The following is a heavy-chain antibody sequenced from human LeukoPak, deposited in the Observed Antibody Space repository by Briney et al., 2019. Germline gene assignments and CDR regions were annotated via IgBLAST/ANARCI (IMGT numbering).Heavy chain of an antibody. CDR1: GFTFSTYW. V-gene: IGHV3-7*01. CDR3: AREWANIVGPTITFDY. J-gene: IGHJ4*02. Sequence: GGSLRLSCAASGFTFSTYWMSWVRQAPGKGLEWVANIKQDGSEKYYVDSVKGRFTISRDNAKNSLYLQLNSLRAEDTAVYYCAREWANIVGPTITFDYWGQGTLVTVSS. CDR2: IKQDGSEK. D-gene: IGHD1-26*01.